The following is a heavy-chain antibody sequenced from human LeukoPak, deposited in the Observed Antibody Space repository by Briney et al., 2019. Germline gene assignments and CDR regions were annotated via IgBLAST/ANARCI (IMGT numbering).Heavy chain of an antibody. CDR3: AGFGESSLAFDI. CDR1: GFTFSSYG. D-gene: IGHD3-10*01. V-gene: IGHV3-30*03. J-gene: IGHJ3*02. Sequence: GRSLRLSCAASGFTFSSYGMHWVRQAPGKGLERVAVISYDGSNKYYADSVKGRFTISRDNSKNTLYLQMNSLRAEDRAVYYCAGFGESSLAFDIWGQGTMVTVSS. CDR2: ISYDGSNK.